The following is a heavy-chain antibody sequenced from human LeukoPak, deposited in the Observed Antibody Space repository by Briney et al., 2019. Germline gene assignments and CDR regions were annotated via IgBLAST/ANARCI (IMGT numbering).Heavy chain of an antibody. J-gene: IGHJ4*02. V-gene: IGHV4-59*08. CDR2: IYYSGST. Sequence: SETLSLTCTVPGGSISSYYWSWIRQPPGKGLEWIGYIYYSGSTNYNPSLKSRVTISVDTSKHQFSLKLSSVTAADTAVYYCARQRRYSSGWYQGTIDYWGQGTLVTVSS. CDR3: ARQRRYSSGWYQGTIDY. D-gene: IGHD6-19*01. CDR1: GGSISSYY.